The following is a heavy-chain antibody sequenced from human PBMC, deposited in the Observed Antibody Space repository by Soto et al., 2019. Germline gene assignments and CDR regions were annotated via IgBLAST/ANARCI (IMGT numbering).Heavy chain of an antibody. CDR1: GFTFTRYS. Sequence: GGSLRLSCAASGFTFTRYSMNWVRQDPRKGLEWVSSISSATNYRYNGDDMKGLFTIFRDNAKDALYMEMNGLRAEDTAVYYCERECEGLTSNFDYWGQGTLVTVSS. CDR2: ISSATNYR. CDR3: ERECEGLTSNFDY. V-gene: IGHV3-21*06. J-gene: IGHJ4*02.